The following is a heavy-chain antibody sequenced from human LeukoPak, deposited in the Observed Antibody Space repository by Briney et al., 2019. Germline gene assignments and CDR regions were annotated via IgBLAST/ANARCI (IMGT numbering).Heavy chain of an antibody. CDR1: GYSFSTYW. CDR3: ARHQIVGATRSPFDY. Sequence: GDSLKISCKGSGYSFSTYWIGWVRQMPGKGLEWRGIIYPGDSDTRYSPSFQGQVTISADKSISTAYLQWTSLKASDTAMYYCARHQIVGATRSPFDYWGQGTLVTVSS. V-gene: IGHV5-51*01. CDR2: IYPGDSDT. D-gene: IGHD1-26*01. J-gene: IGHJ4*02.